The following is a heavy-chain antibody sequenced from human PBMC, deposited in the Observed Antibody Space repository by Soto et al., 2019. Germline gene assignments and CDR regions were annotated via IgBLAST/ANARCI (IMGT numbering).Heavy chain of an antibody. J-gene: IGHJ6*03. CDR3: ARTYCSSTSCYGYYYYYMDV. CDR1: GYTFTSYA. Sequence: ASVKVSCKASGYTFTSYAMHWVRQAPGQRLEWMGWINAGNGNTKYSQKFQGRVTITRDTSASTAYMELSSLRSEDTAVYYCARTYCSSTSCYGYYYYYMDVWGKGTRVTVSS. CDR2: INAGNGNT. V-gene: IGHV1-3*01. D-gene: IGHD2-2*01.